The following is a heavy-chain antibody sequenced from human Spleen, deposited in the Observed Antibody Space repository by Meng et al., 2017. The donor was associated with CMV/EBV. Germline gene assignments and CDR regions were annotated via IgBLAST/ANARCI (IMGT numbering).Heavy chain of an antibody. CDR3: ARAGRNAHNIDL. J-gene: IGHJ5*02. V-gene: IGHV3-11*01. CDR2: ISSSGGNI. Sequence: GESLKISCAASGFTFSGYYMTWIRQAPGKGLEWLSFISSSGGNIYYADSVKGRFIISRDNAKNSLYLQMNSLRDEDTAVYYCARAGRNAHNIDLWGQGTLVTVSS. CDR1: GFTFSGYY. D-gene: IGHD1-14*01.